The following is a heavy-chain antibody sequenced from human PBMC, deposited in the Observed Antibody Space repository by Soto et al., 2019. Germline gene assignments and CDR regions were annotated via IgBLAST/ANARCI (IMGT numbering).Heavy chain of an antibody. Sequence: WTWIRQPPGKGLEWIGYVYYSGGTNYNPSLQSRVTISVDTSKSQFSLNLSSVTAADTAVYYCARNHRYSSGWYESWGQGILVTVSS. J-gene: IGHJ5*01. CDR3: ARNHRYSSGWYES. D-gene: IGHD6-19*01. V-gene: IGHV4-59*01. CDR2: VYYSGGT.